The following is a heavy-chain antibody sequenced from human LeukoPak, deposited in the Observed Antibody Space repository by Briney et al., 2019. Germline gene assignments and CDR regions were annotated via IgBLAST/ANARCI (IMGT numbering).Heavy chain of an antibody. V-gene: IGHV1-18*01. D-gene: IGHD3-9*01. Sequence: ASVKVSCKASGYTFTSYGISWVRQAPGQGLEWMGWISAYNGNTNYAQKLQGRVTMTTDTSTSTAYMKLRSLRSDDTAVYYCARAPPGEYCDILTGDYYYYYYMDVWGKGTTVTISS. CDR2: ISAYNGNT. CDR1: GYTFTSYG. CDR3: ARAPPGEYCDILTGDYYYYYYMDV. J-gene: IGHJ6*03.